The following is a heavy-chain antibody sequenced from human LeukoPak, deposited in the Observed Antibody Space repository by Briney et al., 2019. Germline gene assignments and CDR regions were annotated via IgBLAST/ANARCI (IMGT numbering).Heavy chain of an antibody. D-gene: IGHD2-21*02. V-gene: IGHV1-2*02. J-gene: IGHJ1*01. CDR1: GHKFTDYY. CDR2: INPNSGGT. CDR3: ARAKLDDCGGVCDQYFQH. Sequence: ASVKVSCKASGHKFTDYYLHWVRQAPGQGLEWMGWINPNSGGTNFAQKFQGRVTLTRDTSINTAYMELSSLRSDDTAVYYCARAKLDDCGGVCDQYFQHWGQGTLVTVSS.